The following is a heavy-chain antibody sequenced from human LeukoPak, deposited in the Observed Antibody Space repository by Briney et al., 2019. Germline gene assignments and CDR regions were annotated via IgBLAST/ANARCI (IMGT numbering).Heavy chain of an antibody. CDR1: GYTFTGYY. Sequence: ASVKVSCKAIGYTFTGYYMHWVRQAPGQGLQWMGWINPKSGGTSYAQKFQGRVTMTRDTSISTAYMEVTGLRSGDTAVYYCAREGAVGVITLDDAFDIWGQGTMVTVSS. D-gene: IGHD3-16*02. CDR3: AREGAVGVITLDDAFDI. J-gene: IGHJ3*02. V-gene: IGHV1-2*02. CDR2: INPKSGGT.